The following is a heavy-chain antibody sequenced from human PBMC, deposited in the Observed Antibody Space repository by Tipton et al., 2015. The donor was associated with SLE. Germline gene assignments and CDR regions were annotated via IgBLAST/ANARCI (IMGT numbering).Heavy chain of an antibody. CDR2: IYYSGST. CDR1: GGSISSSSYY. CDR3: ALGKAARPIDY. D-gene: IGHD6-6*01. V-gene: IGHV4-39*07. J-gene: IGHJ4*02. Sequence: TLSLTCTVSGGSISSSSYYWGWIRQPPGKGLERIGSIYYSGSTYFNPSLKSRVTISVDTAKNHFSMKLSSVTAADTAVYYCALGKAARPIDYWGQGTLVPVSS.